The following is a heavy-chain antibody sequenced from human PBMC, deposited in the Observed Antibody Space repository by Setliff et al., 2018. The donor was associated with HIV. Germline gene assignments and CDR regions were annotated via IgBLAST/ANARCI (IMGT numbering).Heavy chain of an antibody. V-gene: IGHV1-69*05. CDR1: GDTFNTYA. CDR2: IIPIFDTP. J-gene: IGHJ6*02. D-gene: IGHD2-8*01. CDR3: AKSGPRRNNGYQLSVRTWGMDV. Sequence: GASVEVSCKTSGDTFNTYAISWVRQAPGQGLEWIGGIIPIFDTPHYAQNFQGRVAITTDESTSTAYMELSSLRSEDTAVYYCAKSGPRRNNGYQLSVRTWGMDVWGQGTTVTVSS.